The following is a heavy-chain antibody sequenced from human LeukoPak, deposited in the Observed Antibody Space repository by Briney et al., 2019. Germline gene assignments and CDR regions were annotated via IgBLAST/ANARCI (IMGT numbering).Heavy chain of an antibody. CDR2: IYGSGGA. Sequence: PSETLSLTCTVSGGSISTYYWSWIRQPPGKGLEWIGYIYGSGGANYNPSLRSRVTISVDTSKMQFSLKLSSVTAADTAVYYCKRSGVVGATTVGYWGPGTLVTVSS. CDR3: KRSGVVGATTVGY. V-gene: IGHV4-59*01. J-gene: IGHJ4*02. D-gene: IGHD1-26*01. CDR1: GGSISTYY.